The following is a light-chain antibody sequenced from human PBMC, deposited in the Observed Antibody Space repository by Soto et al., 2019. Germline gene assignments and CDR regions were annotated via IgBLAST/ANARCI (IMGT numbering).Light chain of an antibody. Sequence: EIVLTQSPGTLSLSPGERATLSFXASQSFSSYLAWYQQKPGQAPRLIIYDASKRATGITARFSGSGSGTHFALTISSLESEDFAVYYCQQRRNWPWTLCQGAKVDI. CDR2: DAS. J-gene: IGKJ1*01. V-gene: IGKV3-11*01. CDR1: QSFSSY. CDR3: QQRRNWPWT.